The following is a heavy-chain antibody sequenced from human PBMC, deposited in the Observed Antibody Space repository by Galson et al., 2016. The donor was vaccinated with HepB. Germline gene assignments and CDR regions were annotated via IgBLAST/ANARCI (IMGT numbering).Heavy chain of an antibody. D-gene: IGHD2-2*01. V-gene: IGHV2-5*01. J-gene: IGHJ5*02. CDR2: VYWNDDK. CDR1: GFSLSTSGVG. Sequence: PALVKPTQTLTLTCTFSGFSLSTSGVGVGWIRQPPGTALEWLALVYWNDDKRYRPSLESRLTITKDTSRHQVVLTMTNMDPMDTATYYCALVIPVTGRWFDPWGPGTLVTVSS. CDR3: ALVIPVTGRWFDP.